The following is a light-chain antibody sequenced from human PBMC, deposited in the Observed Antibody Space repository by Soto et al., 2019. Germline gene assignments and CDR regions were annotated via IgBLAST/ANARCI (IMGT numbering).Light chain of an antibody. V-gene: IGLV1-40*01. Sequence: QSALTQPPSVSGAPGQRVTISCTGSSSNIGAGYDVHWYQQLPETAPKLLIYANNNRPSGVPDRFSGSKSGTSASLAITGLQAEDEADYYCQSYDSSLTSVVFGGGTKLTVL. J-gene: IGLJ2*01. CDR3: QSYDSSLTSVV. CDR1: SSNIGAGYD. CDR2: ANN.